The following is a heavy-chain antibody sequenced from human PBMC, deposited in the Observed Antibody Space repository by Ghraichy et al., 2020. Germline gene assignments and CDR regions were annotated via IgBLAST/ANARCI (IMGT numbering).Heavy chain of an antibody. V-gene: IGHV3-23*01. CDR1: GFTFSSYA. CDR2: ISGSGGST. J-gene: IGHJ4*02. D-gene: IGHD3-22*01. CDR3: AKVQFITMIVKD. Sequence: GGSLRLSCAASGFTFSSYAMSWVRQAPGKGLEWVSDISGSGGSTYYADSVKGRFTISRDNSKNTLYLQMNSLRAEDTAVYYCAKVQFITMIVKDWGQGTLVTVSS.